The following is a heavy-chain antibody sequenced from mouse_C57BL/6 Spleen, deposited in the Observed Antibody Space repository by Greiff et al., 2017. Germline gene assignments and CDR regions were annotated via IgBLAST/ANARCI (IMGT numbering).Heavy chain of an antibody. CDR3: VRHGRLRRDYYAMDY. J-gene: IGHJ4*01. Sequence: EVKLMESGGGLVQPKGSLKLSCAASGFSFNTYAMNWVRQAPGKGLEWVARIRSKSNNYATYYADSVKDRFTISRDDSESMLYLQMNNLKTEDTAMYYCVRHGRLRRDYYAMDYWGQGTSVTVSS. CDR2: IRSKSNNYAT. CDR1: GFSFNTYA. V-gene: IGHV10-1*01. D-gene: IGHD2-4*01.